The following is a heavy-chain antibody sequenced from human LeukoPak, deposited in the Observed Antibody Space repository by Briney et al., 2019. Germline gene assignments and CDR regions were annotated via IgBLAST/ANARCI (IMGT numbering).Heavy chain of an antibody. D-gene: IGHD2-2*02. CDR2: IIPIFGTA. V-gene: IGHV1-69*13. Sequence: SVKVSCKASGGTFSSYAISWVRQAPGQGLEWMGGIIPIFGTANYAQKFQGRVTITADESTSTAYMELSSLRSEDTAVYYCARDDVVVPAAIPRPHDAFDIWGQGTMVTVSS. CDR3: ARDDVVVPAAIPRPHDAFDI. J-gene: IGHJ3*02. CDR1: GGTFSSYA.